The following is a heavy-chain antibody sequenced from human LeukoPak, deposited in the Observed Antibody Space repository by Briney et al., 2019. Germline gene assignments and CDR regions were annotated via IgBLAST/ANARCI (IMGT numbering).Heavy chain of an antibody. CDR3: ARAQGRPHVAFDI. V-gene: IGHV3-53*01. CDR2: IYSGGST. J-gene: IGHJ3*02. CDR1: GFTVSSNY. Sequence: GGSLRLSCAASGFTVSSNYMSWVRQAPGKGLEWVSVIYSGGSTYYADSVKGRFTVSRDNSKNTLYLQMNSLRAEDTAVYYCARAQGRPHVAFDIWGQGTMVTVSS.